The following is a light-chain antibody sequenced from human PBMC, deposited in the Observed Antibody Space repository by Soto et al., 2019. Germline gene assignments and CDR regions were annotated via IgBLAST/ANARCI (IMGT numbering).Light chain of an antibody. CDR3: QQYGSSGT. J-gene: IGKJ1*01. V-gene: IGKV3-20*01. Sequence: IVLTHSPGSLSLSPGEIATLSFGAIQSVGNNYLACYQQKPGQSPRLLIYGASNRATGIPNRFSGSGSGTDFTLTISRLEPEDFAVYYCQQYGSSGTFGQGTKVDIK. CDR2: GAS. CDR1: QSVGNNY.